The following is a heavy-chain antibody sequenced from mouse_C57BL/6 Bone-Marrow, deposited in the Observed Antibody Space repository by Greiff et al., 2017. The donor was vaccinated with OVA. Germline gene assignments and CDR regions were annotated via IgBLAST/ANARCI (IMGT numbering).Heavy chain of an antibody. CDR2: ISSGGSYT. V-gene: IGHV5-6*01. CDR3: ARHYDYDGFAY. CDR1: GFTFSSYG. D-gene: IGHD2-4*01. Sequence: EVKLMESGGDLVKPGGSLKLSCAASGFTFSSYGMSWVRQTPDKRLEWVATISSGGSYTYYPDSVKGRFTISRDNAKSTLYLQMSSLKSEDTAMYYCARHYDYDGFAYWGQGTLVTVSA. J-gene: IGHJ3*01.